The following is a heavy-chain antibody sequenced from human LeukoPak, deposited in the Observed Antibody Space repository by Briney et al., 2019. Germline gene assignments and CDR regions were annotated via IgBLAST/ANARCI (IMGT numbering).Heavy chain of an antibody. CDR3: ADYGVSGVRNNFY. Sequence: PGRSLRLSCAASGFTFSSYGMHWVRQAPGKGLEWVAVIWYDGSNKYYADSVKGRFTISRDNSRNTVYLQMTSLRADDTAVYYCADYGVSGVRNNFYWGQGTLVTVSS. J-gene: IGHJ4*02. CDR1: GFTFSSYG. D-gene: IGHD3-3*01. V-gene: IGHV3-33*01. CDR2: IWYDGSNK.